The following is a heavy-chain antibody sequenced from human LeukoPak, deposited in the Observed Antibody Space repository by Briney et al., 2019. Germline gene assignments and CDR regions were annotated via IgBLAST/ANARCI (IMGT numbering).Heavy chain of an antibody. V-gene: IGHV3-74*01. CDR1: GFSFSSYW. CDR2: VNSDGSTT. J-gene: IGHJ6*02. Sequence: GGSLRLSCAASGFSFSSYWMYWVRQAPGKGLVWVSRVNSDGSTTTNADAVKGRFTISRDNAKNTLYLQLNSLRVEDTAVYYCARGNYVMDVWGQGTTVIVSS. CDR3: ARGNYVMDV.